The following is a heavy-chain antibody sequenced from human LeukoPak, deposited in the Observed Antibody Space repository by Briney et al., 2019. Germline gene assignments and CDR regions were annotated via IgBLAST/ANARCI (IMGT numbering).Heavy chain of an antibody. J-gene: IGHJ4*02. CDR1: GYTFTSYY. V-gene: IGHV1-46*01. CDR2: INPSGGST. CDR3: ARDAHYDILTGWFDY. Sequence: ASVKVSCKASGYTFTSYYMHWVRQAPGQGLEWMGIINPSGGSTSYAQKFQGRVTMTRDTSTSTVYMELSSLRSEDSAVYYCARDAHYDILTGWFDYWGQGTLVTVS. D-gene: IGHD3-9*01.